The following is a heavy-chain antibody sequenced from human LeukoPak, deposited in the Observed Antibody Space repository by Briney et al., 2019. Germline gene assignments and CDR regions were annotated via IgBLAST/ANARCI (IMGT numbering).Heavy chain of an antibody. CDR3: AKGEDYGSGTVHFAP. J-gene: IGHJ5*02. V-gene: IGHV4-4*02. Sequence: SETLSLTCAVSGGSISSFNWWSWVRRSPGKGLEWIGEIYHGGSTNYNPSLKSRVAMSVDRSRNQFSLRLNSVTAADTAVYYCAKGEDYGSGTVHFAPWGQGTLVTVSS. CDR1: GGSISSFNW. CDR2: IYHGGST. D-gene: IGHD3-10*01.